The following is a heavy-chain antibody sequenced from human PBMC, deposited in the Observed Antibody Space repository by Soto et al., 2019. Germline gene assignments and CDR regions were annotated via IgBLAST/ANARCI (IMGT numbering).Heavy chain of an antibody. CDR1: GDSISSGGYY. D-gene: IGHD2-21*02. CDR2: IYHSGST. Sequence: QVQLQESGPGLVKPSQTLSLTCTVSGDSISSGGYYWSWIRQHPGKGLEWIGYIYHSGSTYYNPSLKCRVTISVDTSKNQFSLKLSSVTAADTAVYSCARAEVVTAFFDYWGQGTLVTVSS. J-gene: IGHJ4*02. CDR3: ARAEVVTAFFDY. V-gene: IGHV4-31*03.